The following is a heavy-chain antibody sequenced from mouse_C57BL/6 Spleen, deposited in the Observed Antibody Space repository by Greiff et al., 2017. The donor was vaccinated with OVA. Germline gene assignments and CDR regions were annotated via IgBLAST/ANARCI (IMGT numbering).Heavy chain of an antibody. V-gene: IGHV7-3*01. J-gene: IGHJ1*03. CDR3: ARSHYYGSSYGYCDV. D-gene: IGHD1-1*01. CDR1: GFTFTDYY. CDR2: IRNKANGYTT. Sequence: EVKLVESGGGLVQPGGSLSLSCAASGFTFTDYYMSWVRQPPGKALEWLGFIRNKANGYTTEYSASVKGRFTISRDNSQSILYLQMNALRAEDSATYYCARSHYYGSSYGYCDVWGTGTTVTVSS.